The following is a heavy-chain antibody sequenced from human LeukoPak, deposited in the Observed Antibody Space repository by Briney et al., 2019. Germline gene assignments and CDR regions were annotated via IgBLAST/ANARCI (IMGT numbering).Heavy chain of an antibody. CDR1: GFTFSSYA. D-gene: IGHD1-26*01. V-gene: IGHV3-30-3*01. Sequence: GGSLRLSCAASGFTFSSYAMHWVRQAPGKGLKCVAVISYDGSNKYYADSVKGRFTISRDNSKNTLYLQMNSLRAEDTAVYYCARDPPNSGSYLWHFDYWGQGTLVTVSS. CDR3: ARDPPNSGSYLWHFDY. J-gene: IGHJ4*02. CDR2: ISYDGSNK.